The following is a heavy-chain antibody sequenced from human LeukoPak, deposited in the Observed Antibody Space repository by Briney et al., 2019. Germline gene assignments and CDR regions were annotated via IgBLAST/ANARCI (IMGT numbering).Heavy chain of an antibody. CDR1: GGSFSGYY. CDR3: ARVGHSSGWFVYFDY. V-gene: IGHV4-34*01. Sequence: SETLSLTCAVYGGSFSGYYWSWIRQPPGKGLEWIGEINHSGSTNYNPSLKSRVTISVDTSKNQFSLKLSSVTAADTAVYYCARVGHSSGWFVYFDYWGQGTLVTVSS. D-gene: IGHD6-19*01. CDR2: INHSGST. J-gene: IGHJ4*02.